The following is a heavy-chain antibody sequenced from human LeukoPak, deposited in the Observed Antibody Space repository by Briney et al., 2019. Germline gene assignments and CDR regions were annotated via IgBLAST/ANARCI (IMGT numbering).Heavy chain of an antibody. CDR1: GFTFSSYG. D-gene: IGHD2-15*01. Sequence: PGGSLRLSCAASGFTFSSYGMHWVRQAPGEGLEWVAVIWYDGSNKYYADSVKGRFTISRDNSKNTLYLQMNSLRAADTAVYYCAKPNTGYCSGGSCKRAYYFDYWGQGTLVTVSS. J-gene: IGHJ4*02. CDR2: IWYDGSNK. CDR3: AKPNTGYCSGGSCKRAYYFDY. V-gene: IGHV3-33*06.